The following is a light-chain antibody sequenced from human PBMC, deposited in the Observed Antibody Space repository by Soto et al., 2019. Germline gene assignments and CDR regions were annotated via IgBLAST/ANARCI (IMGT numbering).Light chain of an antibody. CDR1: QSVSIN. J-gene: IGKJ1*01. CDR2: GAS. CDR3: QYYNSWPRTWT. Sequence: EIVMTQSPATLSVSPGERVPLSCRASQSVSINLAWYQQKPGQAPRLLIYGASTSATGIPARFSGSGSGTEFTLTISSLQSEDFAVSHCQYYNSWPRTWTFGQGTKVDIK. V-gene: IGKV3-15*01.